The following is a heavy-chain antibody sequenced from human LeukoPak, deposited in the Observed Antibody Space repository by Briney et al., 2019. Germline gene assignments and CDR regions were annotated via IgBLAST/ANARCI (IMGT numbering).Heavy chain of an antibody. V-gene: IGHV3-33*08. CDR2: IWHDGSNK. D-gene: IGHD1-26*01. J-gene: IGHJ4*02. Sequence: GGSLRLSCSASGFPFSSYAMHWVRQAPGKGLEWVALIWHDGSNKYYADSVKGRFTISRDNSKNTLYLQMNSLRAEDTAVYYCAGGSGISDFWGQGTLVTVSS. CDR3: AGGSGISDF. CDR1: GFPFSSYA.